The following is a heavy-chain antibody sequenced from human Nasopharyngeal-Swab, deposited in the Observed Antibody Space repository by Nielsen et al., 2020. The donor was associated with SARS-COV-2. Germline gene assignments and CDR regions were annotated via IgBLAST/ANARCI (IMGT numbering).Heavy chain of an antibody. J-gene: IGHJ5*02. CDR3: ARDLGYAFTGGGVNWFDP. D-gene: IGHD2-8*02. CDR2: ISYSGST. CDR1: GGSISTTNSN. V-gene: IGHV4-39*07. Sequence: SETLSLTCTVSGGSISTTNSNWSWIRQSPGKGLQFIGTISYSGSTYYKPSLNSRVTITLDTSKNQFFLRLSSVTAADTAVYYCARDLGYAFTGGGVNWFDPWGQGTLVTVSS.